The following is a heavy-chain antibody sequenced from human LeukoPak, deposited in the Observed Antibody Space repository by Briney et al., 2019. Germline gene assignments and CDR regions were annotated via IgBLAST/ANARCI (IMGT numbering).Heavy chain of an antibody. V-gene: IGHV4-59*01. Sequence: PSETLSLTCTVSGGSISSYYWSWIRQPPGKGLEWIGYIYYSGSTNYNPSLKSRVTISVDTSKNQFSLKLSSVTAADTAVYYCARAYSSGWYGLIEYFPHWGQGTLVTVSS. J-gene: IGHJ1*01. CDR3: ARAYSSGWYGLIEYFPH. CDR1: GGSISSYY. D-gene: IGHD6-19*01. CDR2: IYYSGST.